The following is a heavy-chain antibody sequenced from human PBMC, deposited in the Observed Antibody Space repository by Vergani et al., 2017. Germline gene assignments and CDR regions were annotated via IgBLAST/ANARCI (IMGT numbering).Heavy chain of an antibody. J-gene: IGHJ4*02. CDR1: GFTFTNYG. CDR3: ATAGAAYCRGASCYDFFEY. Sequence: QVQLVESGGGVVQPGGSLRLSCAASGFTFTNYGMHWVRPVPGQGLEWVAFTRYDGIVEYYGDSVRGRFTISRDNSKNTLYLQMNRLRPEDTAVYYCATAGAAYCRGASCYDFFEYWGQGTLVTVAS. D-gene: IGHD2-15*01. CDR2: TRYDGIVE. V-gene: IGHV3-30*02.